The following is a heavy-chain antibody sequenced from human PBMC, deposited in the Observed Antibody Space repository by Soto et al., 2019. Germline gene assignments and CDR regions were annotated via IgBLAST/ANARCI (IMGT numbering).Heavy chain of an antibody. CDR3: AHRPRLNTLKIEK. V-gene: IGHV2-5*02. CDR2: IYWDDDK. CDR1: GFSLSNPGVG. Sequence: QITLKESGPPLVKPTQTLTLTCTFSGFSLSNPGVGVGWILQPPGKALEWLAHIYWDDDKRFSTSLKSRLTINKATSKCQLVLTVSNMEPLDRVTYYCAHRPRLNTLKIEKWCQGLLVSVSS. J-gene: IGHJ4*02. D-gene: IGHD2-2*02.